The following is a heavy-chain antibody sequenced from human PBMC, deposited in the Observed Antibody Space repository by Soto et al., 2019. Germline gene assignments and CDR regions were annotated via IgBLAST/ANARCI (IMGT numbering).Heavy chain of an antibody. Sequence: GGSLRLSCAASGFAFSSSAMTWVRQAPGKGLEWVSSISASGGATFYTDSVKGRFTVSRHNSKNTLYLQMNSLRAEDTALYYCAKELSYNSGRPFDYWGQGTLVTVSS. CDR2: ISASGGAT. J-gene: IGHJ4*02. CDR3: AKELSYNSGRPFDY. V-gene: IGHV3-23*01. D-gene: IGHD3-10*01. CDR1: GFAFSSSA.